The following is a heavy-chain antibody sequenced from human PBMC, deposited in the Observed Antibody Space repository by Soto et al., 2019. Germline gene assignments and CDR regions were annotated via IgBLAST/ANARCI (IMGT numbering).Heavy chain of an antibody. D-gene: IGHD3-22*01. J-gene: IGHJ6*02. CDR1: GGTFSSYA. CDR3: ARDHGISGYYYYYYYGMDV. CDR2: IIPIFGTA. V-gene: IGHV1-69*13. Sequence: SVKVSCKASGGTFSSYAISWVRQAPGQGLEWMGGIIPIFGTANYAQKFQGRVTITADESTSTAYMELSSLRSEDTAVYYCARDHGISGYYYYYYYGMDVWGQGTTVTVSS.